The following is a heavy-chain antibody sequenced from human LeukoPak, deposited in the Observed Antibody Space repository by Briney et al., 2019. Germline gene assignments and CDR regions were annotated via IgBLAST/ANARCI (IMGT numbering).Heavy chain of an antibody. V-gene: IGHV1-18*01. D-gene: IGHD3-22*01. CDR1: GYTFTSYG. J-gene: IGHJ6*02. CDR3: ARGRYDSSLAAHDYYGMDV. Sequence: GSVKVSCKASGYTFTSYGISWVRQAPGQGLEWMGWISAYNGNTNYAQELQGGVTMTTDTSTSTAYMELRSLRSDDTAVYYCARGRYDSSLAAHDYYGMDVWGQGTTVTVSS. CDR2: ISAYNGNT.